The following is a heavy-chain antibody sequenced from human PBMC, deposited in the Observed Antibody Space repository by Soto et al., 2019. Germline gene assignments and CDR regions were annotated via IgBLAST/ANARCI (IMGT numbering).Heavy chain of an antibody. J-gene: IGHJ4*02. CDR1: GFTFSDYA. Sequence: QVQLVESGGGVVQPGRSLRLSCAASGFTFSDYALHWVRQAPGKGLEWVAVITYDGGEKYYADSVKGRFTISRDNSKNTVYLQMNSRRGEDTAVYYCARESIEVPRYFDYWGQGTLVTVSS. D-gene: IGHD6-6*01. CDR2: ITYDGGEK. CDR3: ARESIEVPRYFDY. V-gene: IGHV3-30-3*01.